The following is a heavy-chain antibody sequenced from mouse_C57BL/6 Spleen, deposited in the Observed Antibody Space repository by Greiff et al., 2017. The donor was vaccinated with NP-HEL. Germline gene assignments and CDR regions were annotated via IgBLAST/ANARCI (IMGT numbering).Heavy chain of an antibody. CDR1: GFTFSSYA. CDR3: ARDRGRGGPDY. Sequence: EVMLVESGGGLVKPGGSLKLSCAASGFTFSSYAMSWVRQTPEKRLEWVATISDGGSYTYYPDNVKGRFTISRDNAKNNLYLQMSHLKSEDTAMYYCARDRGRGGPDYWGQGTTLTVSS. V-gene: IGHV5-4*01. CDR2: ISDGGSYT. D-gene: IGHD3-3*01. J-gene: IGHJ2*01.